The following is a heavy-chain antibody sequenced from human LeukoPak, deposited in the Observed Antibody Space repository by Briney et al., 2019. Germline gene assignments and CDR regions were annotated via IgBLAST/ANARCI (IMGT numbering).Heavy chain of an antibody. Sequence: ASVKVSCKASGYTLNSYGISWVRQAPGQGLEWMGWISAYNGNTNYAQKLQGRVTMTTDTSTSTAYMELRSLRSDDTAVYYCARNIAAAGTGGYWGQGTLVTVSS. J-gene: IGHJ4*02. D-gene: IGHD6-13*01. CDR3: ARNIAAAGTGGY. CDR1: GYTLNSYG. CDR2: ISAYNGNT. V-gene: IGHV1-18*01.